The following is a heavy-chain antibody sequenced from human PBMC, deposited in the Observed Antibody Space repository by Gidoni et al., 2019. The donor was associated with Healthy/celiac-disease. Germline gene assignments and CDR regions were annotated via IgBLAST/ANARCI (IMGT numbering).Heavy chain of an antibody. CDR2: IIPILGIA. CDR1: GGTFSSYT. Sequence: QVQLVQSGAEVKKPESSVKVSCKASGGTFSSYTISWVRQAPGQGLEWMGRIIPILGIANYAQKFQGRVTITADKSTSTAYMELSSLRSEDTAVYYCARDLLWFGELLAPVGWFDPWGQGTLVTVSS. J-gene: IGHJ5*02. V-gene: IGHV1-69*08. CDR3: ARDLLWFGELLAPVGWFDP. D-gene: IGHD3-10*01.